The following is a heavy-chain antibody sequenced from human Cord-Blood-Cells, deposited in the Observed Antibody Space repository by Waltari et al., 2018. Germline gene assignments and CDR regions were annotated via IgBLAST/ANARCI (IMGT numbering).Heavy chain of an antibody. CDR3: ARGYGGNSRPDGWTYDWFDP. J-gene: IGHJ5*02. D-gene: IGHD4-17*01. V-gene: IGHV4-34*01. Sequence: QVQLQQWGAGLLKPSETLSLTCAVYGGSFSGYYWSWIRQPPGKGLEWIGEINHSGSTNNNPPLKSRVTISVDTSKNQFSLKLISVTAADTAVYYCARGYGGNSRPDGWTYDWFDPWGQGTLVTVSS. CDR1: GGSFSGYY. CDR2: INHSGST.